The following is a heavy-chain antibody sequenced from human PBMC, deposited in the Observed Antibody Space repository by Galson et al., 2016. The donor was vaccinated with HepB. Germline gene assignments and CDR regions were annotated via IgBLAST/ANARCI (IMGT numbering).Heavy chain of an antibody. V-gene: IGHV3-11*06. D-gene: IGHD2-21*02. CDR3: AREDCAGDCVPTSFDY. J-gene: IGHJ4*02. CDR2: ISRDSRYT. CDR1: GFSFSDYH. Sequence: SLRLSCAASGFSFSDYHMSWIRQAPGKGLEWISYISRDSRYTKYADSVKGRFTISRDTAKNSLCLQMNSQSAEDTALYFCAREDCAGDCVPTSFDYWGQGTLVSVSS.